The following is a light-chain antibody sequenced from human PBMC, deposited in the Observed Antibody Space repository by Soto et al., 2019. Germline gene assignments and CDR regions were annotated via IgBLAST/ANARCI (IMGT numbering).Light chain of an antibody. CDR2: EAS. Sequence: EIVLTQSPGTLSLSPGDTATLSCRASQSVSSSLAWYQQKPGQAPRLLIYEASNRATGIPARFSGSGSGADFTLTISSLEPEDFALYYCQQHINWPLTFGGGTKVDIK. J-gene: IGKJ4*01. CDR1: QSVSSS. V-gene: IGKV3-11*01. CDR3: QQHINWPLT.